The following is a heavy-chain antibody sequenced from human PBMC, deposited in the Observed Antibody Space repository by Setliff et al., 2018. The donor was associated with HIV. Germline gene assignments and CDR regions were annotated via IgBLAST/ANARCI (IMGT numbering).Heavy chain of an antibody. Sequence: SETLSLTCTVSGGSISSYYWSWIRQPPGKGLEWIGEINHSGSTKYNPSLKSRVTTSVDTSKNQFSLKLSSVTAADTAVYFCARGGAFCGRDSCYYLDYWGQGNPVTVSS. CDR2: INHSGST. J-gene: IGHJ4*02. CDR1: GGSISSYY. D-gene: IGHD2-21*02. CDR3: ARGGAFCGRDSCYYLDY. V-gene: IGHV4-34*01.